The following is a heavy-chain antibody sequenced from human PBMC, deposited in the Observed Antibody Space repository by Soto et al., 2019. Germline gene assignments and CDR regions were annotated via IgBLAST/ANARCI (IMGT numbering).Heavy chain of an antibody. V-gene: IGHV3-53*01. CDR1: GFTVSSNY. J-gene: IGHJ4*02. Sequence: GGSLRLSCAASGFTVSSNYMSWVRQAPGKGLEWVSVIYSGDSTYYADSVKGRFSISRDNSKNTLYLQMNSLRAGDTAVYYCARTLLSEGYCSGGSCYGSRVDYFDYWGQGTLVTVSS. D-gene: IGHD2-15*01. CDR3: ARTLLSEGYCSGGSCYGSRVDYFDY. CDR2: IYSGDST.